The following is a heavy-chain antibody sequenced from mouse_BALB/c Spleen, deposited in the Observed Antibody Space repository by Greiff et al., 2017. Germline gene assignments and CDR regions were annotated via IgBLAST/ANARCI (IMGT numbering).Heavy chain of an antibody. CDR3: ARATVVSLDY. CDR2: ISYDGSN. D-gene: IGHD1-1*01. Sequence: ESGPGLVKPSQSLSLTCSVTGYSITSGYYWNWIRQFPGNKLEWMGYISYDGSNNYNPSLKNRISITRDTSKNQFFLKLNSVTTEDTATYYCARATVVSLDYWGQGTTLTVSS. CDR1: GYSITSGYY. V-gene: IGHV3-6*02. J-gene: IGHJ2*01.